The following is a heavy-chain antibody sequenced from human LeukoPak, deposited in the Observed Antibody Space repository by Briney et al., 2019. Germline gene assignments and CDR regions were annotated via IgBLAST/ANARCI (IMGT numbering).Heavy chain of an antibody. D-gene: IGHD3-22*01. J-gene: IGHJ6*03. CDR1: GGSISSSSYY. CDR2: IYYSGST. CDR3: ARDNYDSSGYYYRYYYYYMDV. Sequence: MSSETLSLTCTVSGGSISSSSYYWGWIRQPPGKGLEWIGSIYYSGSTYYNPSLKSRVTISVDTSKNQFSLKLSSVTAADTAVYYCARDNYDSSGYYYRYYYYYMDVWGKGTTVTVSS. V-gene: IGHV4-39*07.